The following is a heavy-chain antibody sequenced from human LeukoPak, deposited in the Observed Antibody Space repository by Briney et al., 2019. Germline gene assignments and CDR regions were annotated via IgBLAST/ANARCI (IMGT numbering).Heavy chain of an antibody. CDR3: AEWDENFYYMDV. CDR1: RFTFNRYA. CDR2: ISGSGGGT. Sequence: GGSLRLSCTASRFTFNRYAMSWVRQAPGKGLEWVSSISGSGGGTFYASSVRGRFTISRDNSKDTVFLQMNGLRAEDTAIYYCAEWDENFYYMDVWGQGTTVTVSS. J-gene: IGHJ6*03. D-gene: IGHD1-26*01. V-gene: IGHV3-23*01.